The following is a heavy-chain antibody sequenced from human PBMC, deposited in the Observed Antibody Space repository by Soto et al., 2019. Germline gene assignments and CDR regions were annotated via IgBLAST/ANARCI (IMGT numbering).Heavy chain of an antibody. J-gene: IGHJ6*02. Sequence: QVQLVESGGGVVQPGRSLRLSCAASGFTFSSYGMHWVRQAPGKGLEWVAVISYDGSNKYYADSVKGRFTISRDNSKNTLYLQMNSLRAEDTAVYYCAKDMEAARPLWTSYYYGMDVWRQGTTVTVSS. CDR3: AKDMEAARPLWTSYYYGMDV. CDR2: ISYDGSNK. V-gene: IGHV3-30*18. CDR1: GFTFSSYG. D-gene: IGHD6-6*01.